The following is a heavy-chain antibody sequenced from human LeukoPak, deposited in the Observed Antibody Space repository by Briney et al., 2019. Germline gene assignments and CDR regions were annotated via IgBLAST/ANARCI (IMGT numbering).Heavy chain of an antibody. CDR1: GGSISSGSYY. CDR2: IYTSGST. V-gene: IGHV4-61*02. J-gene: IGHJ4*02. CDR3: ARADPNFDY. Sequence: SQTLSLTCTVSGGSISSGSYYWSWIRQPAGKGLEWIGRIYTSGSTNYNPSLKSRVTISVDTSKNQFSLKLSSVTAADTAVYYCARADPNFDYWGQGTLVTVSS.